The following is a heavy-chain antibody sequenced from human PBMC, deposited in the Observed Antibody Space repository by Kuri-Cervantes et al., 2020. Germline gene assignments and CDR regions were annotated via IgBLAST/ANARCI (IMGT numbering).Heavy chain of an antibody. D-gene: IGHD1-26*01. CDR3: AKSGGATDY. Sequence: GGSLRLSCAASGFTFSAYWMSWVRQAPGKGLEWVANIDQDGTEKDYVDSVKGRFTISRDNAKNTLYLQMNSLRAEDTAVYYCAKSGGATDYWGQGTLVTVSS. CDR2: IDQDGTEK. V-gene: IGHV3-7*01. CDR1: GFTFSAYW. J-gene: IGHJ4*02.